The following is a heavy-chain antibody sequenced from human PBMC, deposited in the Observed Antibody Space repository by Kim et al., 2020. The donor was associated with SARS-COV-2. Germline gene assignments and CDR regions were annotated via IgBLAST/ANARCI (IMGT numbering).Heavy chain of an antibody. CDR2: IKQDGSEK. CDR3: ARDKTAGNNRYYDFWSGYYYYYGMDV. D-gene: IGHD3-3*01. J-gene: IGHJ6*02. CDR1: GFTFSSYW. V-gene: IGHV3-7*01. Sequence: GGSLRLSCAASGFTFSSYWMSWVRQAPGKGLEWVANIKQDGSEKYYVDSVKGRFTISRDNAKNSLYLQMNSLRAEDTAMYYCARDKTAGNNRYYDFWSGYYYYYGMDVWGQGTTVTVSS.